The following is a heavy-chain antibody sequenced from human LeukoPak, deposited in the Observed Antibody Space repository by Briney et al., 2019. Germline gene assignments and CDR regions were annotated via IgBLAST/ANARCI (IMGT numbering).Heavy chain of an antibody. CDR1: GYTFTSYY. J-gene: IGHJ4*02. Sequence: KPGASVKVSCKASGYTFTSYYMHWVRQAPGQGLEWMGWINPNSGGTNYAQKFQGRVTMTRDTSISTAYMELSRLRSDDTAVYYCAREPVAVAGTGLYYWGQGTLVTVSS. D-gene: IGHD6-19*01. CDR3: AREPVAVAGTGLYY. CDR2: INPNSGGT. V-gene: IGHV1-2*02.